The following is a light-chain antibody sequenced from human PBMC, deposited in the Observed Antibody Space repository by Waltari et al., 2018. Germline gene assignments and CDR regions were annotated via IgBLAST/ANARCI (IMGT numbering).Light chain of an antibody. Sequence: DVVMTQSPLSLPVTLGQPASISCKSSQSLVRSDGNTYLQWFQQRPGQSPRRLIYKVSTRESGVPDRFSGSGSGTDFTLKISRVEAEDVGVYYCVQGTHWPYTFGQGTKLDIK. CDR3: VQGTHWPYT. CDR1: QSLVRSDGNTY. CDR2: KVS. J-gene: IGKJ2*01. V-gene: IGKV2-30*02.